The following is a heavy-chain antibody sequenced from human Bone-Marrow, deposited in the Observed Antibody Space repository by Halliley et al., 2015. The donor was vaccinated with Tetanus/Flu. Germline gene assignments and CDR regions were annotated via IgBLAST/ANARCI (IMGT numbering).Heavy chain of an antibody. V-gene: IGHV3-21*01. D-gene: IGHD3-16*01. CDR3: ARGSTGLQRNDAFDF. Sequence: SLRLSCEVSGFTFSRYNMDWVRQAPGKGLEWVSSIDPTGTYIYYADSVKGRHTISRDNAKNSLVLQMNSLGAEDTAIYYCARGSTGLQRNDAFDFWGQGTMVTVSS. J-gene: IGHJ3*01. CDR1: GFTFSRYN. CDR2: IDPTGTYI.